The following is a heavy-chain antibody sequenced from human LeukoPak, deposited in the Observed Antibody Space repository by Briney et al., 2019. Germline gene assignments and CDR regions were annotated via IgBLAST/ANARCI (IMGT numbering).Heavy chain of an antibody. Sequence: SETLSLTCTVSGGSIFSGRKYWGWIRQPAGKGLEWIGRFYPSGSTNYNPSLKSRVTISVDTSKNQFYLKLTSVTAADTAVYYCARVDGSCSGGSCPSGNWFDPWGQGTLVTVSS. CDR1: GGSIFSGRKY. CDR2: FYPSGST. CDR3: ARVDGSCSGGSCPSGNWFDP. V-gene: IGHV4-61*02. J-gene: IGHJ5*02. D-gene: IGHD2-15*01.